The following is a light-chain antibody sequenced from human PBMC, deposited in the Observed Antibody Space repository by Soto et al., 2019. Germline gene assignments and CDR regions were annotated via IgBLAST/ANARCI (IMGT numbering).Light chain of an antibody. CDR3: QQLWT. CDR2: GAS. CDR1: QSVSSSY. V-gene: IGKV3-20*01. J-gene: IGKJ1*01. Sequence: EIVLTQSPGTLSLSPGERATLSCRASQSVSSSYLAWYQQKPGQAPRLLIYGASSRATGIPDRFSGSGSGTDFTLTISRLEPEDFAVDYCQQLWTFGQGTKVEIK.